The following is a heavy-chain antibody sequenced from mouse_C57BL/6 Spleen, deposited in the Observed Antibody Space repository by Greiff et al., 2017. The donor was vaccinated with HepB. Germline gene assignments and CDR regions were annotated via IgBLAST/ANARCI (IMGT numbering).Heavy chain of an antibody. J-gene: IGHJ4*01. CDR2: INPSNGGT. V-gene: IGHV1-53*01. Sequence: QVHVKQSGTELVKPGASVKLSCKASGYTFTSYWMHWVKQRPGQGLEWIGNINPSNGGTNYNEKFKSKATLTVDKSSSTAYMQLSSLTSEDSAVYYCARQPYYAMDYWGQGTSVTVSS. CDR3: ARQPYYAMDY. D-gene: IGHD6-1*01. CDR1: GYTFTSYW.